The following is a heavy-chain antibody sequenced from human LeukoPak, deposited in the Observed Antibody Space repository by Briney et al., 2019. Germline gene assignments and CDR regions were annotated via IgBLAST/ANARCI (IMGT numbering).Heavy chain of an antibody. CDR1: GFTFSSYG. Sequence: AGGSLRLSCAASGFTFSSYGMHWVRQAPGKGLEWVAFIRYDGSNKYYADSVKGRFTISRDNSKNTLYLQLNSLRAEDTAVYYCARGYFAVGAFDIWGQGTMVTVSS. V-gene: IGHV3-30*02. CDR2: IRYDGSNK. D-gene: IGHD3-3*01. CDR3: ARGYFAVGAFDI. J-gene: IGHJ3*02.